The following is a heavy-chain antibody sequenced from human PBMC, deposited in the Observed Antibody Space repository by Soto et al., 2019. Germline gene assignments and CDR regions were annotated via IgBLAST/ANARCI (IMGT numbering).Heavy chain of an antibody. CDR1: GYTFTGYY. J-gene: IGHJ4*02. V-gene: IGHV1-2*02. CDR3: ARAFTWNFDD. Sequence: ASVNVSCKASGYTFTGYYMHWVRQAPGQGLEWMGWINPNSGGTNYAQKFQGRVTMTRDTSISTAYMELSRLRSDDTAVYYCARAFTWNFDDWGQAPLVTVSS. D-gene: IGHD1-1*01. CDR2: INPNSGGT.